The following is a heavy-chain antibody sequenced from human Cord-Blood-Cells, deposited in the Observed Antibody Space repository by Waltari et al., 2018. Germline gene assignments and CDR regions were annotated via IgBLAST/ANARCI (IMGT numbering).Heavy chain of an antibody. Sequence: VQLQESGPGLVKPSETLSLTCTVSGGSNSSHYWSWIRQPPGKGLEWIGYIYYSGSTNYNPSLKSRVTISVDTSKNQFSLKLSSVTAADTAVYYCARQSEVPSDGYFDYWGQGTLVTVSS. CDR3: ARQSEVPSDGYFDY. D-gene: IGHD2-21*01. V-gene: IGHV4-59*11. CDR2: IYYSGST. CDR1: GGSNSSHY. J-gene: IGHJ4*02.